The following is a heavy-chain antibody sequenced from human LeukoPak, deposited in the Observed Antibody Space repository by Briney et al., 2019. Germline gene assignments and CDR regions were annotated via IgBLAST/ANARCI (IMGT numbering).Heavy chain of an antibody. J-gene: IGHJ4*02. D-gene: IGHD6-19*01. V-gene: IGHV1-18*01. Sequence: ASVKVSCKASGFTFNHFGISWVRQAPGQGLEWMGWISAYNGDTKYTQKFQGRVTMTTDSSTSTAYMELRSLRSDDTAVYYCARDPSNTSGWNIYSDYWGQGTLVTVSS. CDR3: ARDPSNTSGWNIYSDY. CDR2: ISAYNGDT. CDR1: GFTFNHFG.